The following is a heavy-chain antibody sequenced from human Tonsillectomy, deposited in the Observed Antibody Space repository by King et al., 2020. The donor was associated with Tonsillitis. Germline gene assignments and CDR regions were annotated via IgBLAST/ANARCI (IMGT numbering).Heavy chain of an antibody. D-gene: IGHD3-10*01. CDR2: IWYDGSNK. CDR3: ARDQHYYGSGSYYTPTDY. Sequence: VQLVQYGGGVVQPGRSLRLSCAASGFTFSSYGMHWVRQAPGKGLEWVAVIWYDGSNKYYADSVKGRFTISRDNSKNTLYLQMNSLRAEDTAVYYCARDQHYYGSGSYYTPTDYWGQGTLVTVSS. J-gene: IGHJ4*02. V-gene: IGHV3-33*01. CDR1: GFTFSSYG.